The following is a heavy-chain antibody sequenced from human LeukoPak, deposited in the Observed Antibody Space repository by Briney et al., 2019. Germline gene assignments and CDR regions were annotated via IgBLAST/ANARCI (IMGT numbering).Heavy chain of an antibody. CDR1: GFTFSSYA. D-gene: IGHD3-10*01. J-gene: IGHJ6*03. Sequence: SGGSLRLSCAASGFTFSSYAMHWVRQAPGKGLEWVAVISYDGSNKYYADSVKGRFTISRDNSKNTLYLQMNSLRAEDTAVYYCAKGGDYGSGSSLYYYYYMDVWGKGTTVTISS. CDR2: ISYDGSNK. V-gene: IGHV3-30*04. CDR3: AKGGDYGSGSSLYYYYYMDV.